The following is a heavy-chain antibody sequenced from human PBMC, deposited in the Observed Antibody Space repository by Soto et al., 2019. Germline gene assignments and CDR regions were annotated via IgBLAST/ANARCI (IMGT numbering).Heavy chain of an antibody. V-gene: IGHV4-39*01. J-gene: IGHJ4*02. CDR2: IYYSGST. CDR3: ASYSNMYYFDY. D-gene: IGHD4-4*01. Sequence: SETLSLTCTVSGGSISSSSYYWGWIRQPPGKGLEWIGSIYYSGSTYYNPSLKSRVTISVDTSKNQISLKLSSVTAADTAVYYCASYSNMYYFDYWGQGTLVTVSS. CDR1: GGSISSSSYY.